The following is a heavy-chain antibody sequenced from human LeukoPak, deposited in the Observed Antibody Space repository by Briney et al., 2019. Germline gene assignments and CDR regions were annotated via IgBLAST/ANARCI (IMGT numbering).Heavy chain of an antibody. CDR1: GYSISSGYY. CDR2: IYHSGST. Sequence: PSETLSLTCTVSGYSISSGYYWGWIRQPPGKGLEWIGSIYHSGSTYYNPSLKSRVTISVDTSKNQFSLKLSSVTAADTAVYYCARTTPDFDYWGQGTLVTVPS. CDR3: ARTTPDFDY. J-gene: IGHJ4*02. V-gene: IGHV4-38-2*02. D-gene: IGHD2-15*01.